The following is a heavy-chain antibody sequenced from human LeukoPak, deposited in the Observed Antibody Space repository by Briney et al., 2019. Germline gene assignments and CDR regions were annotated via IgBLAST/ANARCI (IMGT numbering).Heavy chain of an antibody. CDR1: GGSTSSQY. Sequence: SETLSLTCTVSGGSTSSQYWSWIRQPPGKGLERMGYIYYSGSTNYNPSLKSRVTISVHTSKNKFSLKLSSVTAADTAVYYCARLRYFDWLSYFDDWGQGTLVTVSS. D-gene: IGHD3-9*01. J-gene: IGHJ4*02. V-gene: IGHV4-59*11. CDR2: IYYSGST. CDR3: ARLRYFDWLSYFDD.